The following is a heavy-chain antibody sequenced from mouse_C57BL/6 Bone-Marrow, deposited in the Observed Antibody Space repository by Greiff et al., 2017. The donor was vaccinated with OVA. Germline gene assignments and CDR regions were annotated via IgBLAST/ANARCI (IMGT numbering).Heavy chain of an antibody. CDR3: ARDEGGLLYWYFDV. CDR2: IYYSGTI. CDR1: GISITTGNYR. Sequence: EVQLQQSGPGLVKPSQTVFLTCTVTGISITTGNYRWSWIRQFPGNKLEWIGYIYYSGTITYNPSLTSRTTITRDTPKNQFFLEMNSLTAEDTATYDCARDEGGLLYWYFDVWGTGTTVTVSS. J-gene: IGHJ1*03. D-gene: IGHD1-1*01. V-gene: IGHV3-5*01.